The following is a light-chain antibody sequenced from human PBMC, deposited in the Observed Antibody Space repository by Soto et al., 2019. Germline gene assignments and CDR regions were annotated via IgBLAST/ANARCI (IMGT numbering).Light chain of an antibody. CDR1: QSISSY. CDR2: AAS. CDR3: QQSYTRIFT. Sequence: DIQMTQSPSSLSASVGDRVTITCRARQSISSYLNWYQQKPGKAPKLLIYAASSWQSGVPSRFSGSGSGTDFTLTISSLQPEDFATYYCQQSYTRIFTFGPGTKVDIK. J-gene: IGKJ3*01. V-gene: IGKV1-39*01.